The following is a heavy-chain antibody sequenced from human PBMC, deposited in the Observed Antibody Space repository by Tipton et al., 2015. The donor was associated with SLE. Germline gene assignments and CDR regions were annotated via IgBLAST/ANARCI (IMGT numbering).Heavy chain of an antibody. CDR2: IYPGDSDT. CDR1: GYSFTSYW. V-gene: IGHV5-51*01. Sequence: VQLVQSGAEVKKPGESLRISCKGSGYSFTSYWISWVRQMPGKGLEWMGIIYPGDSDTRYSPSFQGQATISADKSISTAYLQWSSLKASDTAMYYCARHHGGNSAVSYFYMDVWGKGTTVTVSS. CDR3: ARHHGGNSAVSYFYMDV. J-gene: IGHJ6*03. D-gene: IGHD4-23*01.